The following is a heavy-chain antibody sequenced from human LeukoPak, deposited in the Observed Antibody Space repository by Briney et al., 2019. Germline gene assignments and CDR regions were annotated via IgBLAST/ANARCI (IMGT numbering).Heavy chain of an antibody. CDR2: ISSNGGST. CDR3: VKGGLRYFDWRESSFDY. J-gene: IGHJ4*02. Sequence: GGSLRLSCSASGFTFSSYAMHWVRQALGKGLEYVSAISSNGGSTYYADSVKGRFTISRDNSKNTLYLQMSSLRAEDTAVYYCVKGGLRYFDWRESSFDYWGQGTLVTVSS. D-gene: IGHD3-9*01. CDR1: GFTFSSYA. V-gene: IGHV3-64D*06.